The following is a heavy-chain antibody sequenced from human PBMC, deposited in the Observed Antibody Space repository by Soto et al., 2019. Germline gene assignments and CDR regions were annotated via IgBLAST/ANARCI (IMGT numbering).Heavy chain of an antibody. CDR3: AKCPIGGDCYLNWYFDL. Sequence: EVQLLESGGGLVQPGGSLRLSCAASGFTFSSYAMSWVRQAPGKGLEWVSAISGSGGSTYYADSVKGRFTISRDNSKNKLYLQMNSVRDEDTAVYYCAKCPIGGDCYLNWYFDLWGRGTLVTVSS. V-gene: IGHV3-23*01. CDR2: ISGSGGST. D-gene: IGHD2-21*02. J-gene: IGHJ2*01. CDR1: GFTFSSYA.